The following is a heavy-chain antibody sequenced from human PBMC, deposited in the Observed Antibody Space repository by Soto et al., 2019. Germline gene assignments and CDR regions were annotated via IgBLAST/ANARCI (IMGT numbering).Heavy chain of an antibody. J-gene: IGHJ5*02. CDR2: ISYSGIT. V-gene: IGHV4-59*01. D-gene: IGHD2-8*01. Sequence: PSETLSLTCTVSGGSISNYYWSWIRQCPGKGLELIGYISYSGITNFSPSLKSRVAISVDTSKNQFSLNLNSVTAADTAVYFCARHTNSWFVPWGQGTLVTAP. CDR3: ARHTNSWFVP. CDR1: GGSISNYY.